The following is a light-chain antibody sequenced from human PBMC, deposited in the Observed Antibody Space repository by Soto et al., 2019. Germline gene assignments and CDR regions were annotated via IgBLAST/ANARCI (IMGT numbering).Light chain of an antibody. J-gene: IGKJ2*01. Sequence: AIQMTQAPSSLSTSVGDRVTITCRASQGSSFDVAWYQQKPGKAPKLLIYAASSLQSGVPSRFSGSGSGTDFTLTISSLQPEDFATYYCLQDYNYPYTFGQGTKLEIK. CDR1: QGSSFD. V-gene: IGKV1-6*01. CDR3: LQDYNYPYT. CDR2: AAS.